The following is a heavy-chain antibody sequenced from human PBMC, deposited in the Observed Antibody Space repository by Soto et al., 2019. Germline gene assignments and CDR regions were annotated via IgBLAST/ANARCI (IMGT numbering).Heavy chain of an antibody. CDR3: ARAVGMTTVNLDY. D-gene: IGHD1-26*01. CDR1: GFTFGNYA. CDR2: TSFDGSDK. J-gene: IGHJ4*02. Sequence: GSLRLSCAASGFTFGNYAMHWVRQAPGKGLEWVAVTSFDGSDKYNADSVKGRFTISRDNSKNTLYLQMSSLRPEDTGVYFCARAVGMTTVNLDYWGQGTLVTVSS. V-gene: IGHV3-30*04.